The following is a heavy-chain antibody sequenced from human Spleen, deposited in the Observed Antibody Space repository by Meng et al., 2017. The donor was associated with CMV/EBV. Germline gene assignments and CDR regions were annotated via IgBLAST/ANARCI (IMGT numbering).Heavy chain of an antibody. CDR2: IYYSGST. CDR1: SYC. J-gene: IGHJ6*02. V-gene: IGHV4-59*01. Sequence: SYCWSWIRQPPGKGLEWIGYIYYSGSTNYNPSLKSRVTISVDTSKNQFSLKLSSVTAADTAVYYCARDTQSSSDWSQGAYYYYGMDVWGQGTTVTVSS. CDR3: ARDTQSSSDWSQGAYYYYGMDV. D-gene: IGHD6-19*01.